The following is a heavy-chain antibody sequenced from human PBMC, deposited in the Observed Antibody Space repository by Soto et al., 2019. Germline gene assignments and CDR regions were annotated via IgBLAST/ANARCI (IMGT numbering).Heavy chain of an antibody. V-gene: IGHV4-34*01. CDR2: INHSGST. D-gene: IGHD3-16*01. CDR1: GGSFSGYY. Sequence: SETLSLTCAVYGGSFSGYYWSWIRQPPGKGLEWIGEINHSGSTNYNPSLKSRVPISVDTSKNQFSLKLSSVTAADTAVYYFARGSLVSRSNYYYYYYGMDVWGQGTTVTVSS. CDR3: ARGSLVSRSNYYYYYYGMDV. J-gene: IGHJ6*02.